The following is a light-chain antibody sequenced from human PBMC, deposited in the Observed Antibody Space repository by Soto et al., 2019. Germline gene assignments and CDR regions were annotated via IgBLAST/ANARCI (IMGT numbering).Light chain of an antibody. Sequence: DIQMTQSPSSLSASVGGGLTITCRASQDIIRHLNWYQHKPGRAPRVMIYAASTLQSGVPSRFTGSGSGTEFTLTISGLKNEDFATYYCQHRYTVPIAFGQGTRLEIK. J-gene: IGKJ5*01. CDR1: QDIIRH. V-gene: IGKV1-39*01. CDR3: QHRYTVPIA. CDR2: AAS.